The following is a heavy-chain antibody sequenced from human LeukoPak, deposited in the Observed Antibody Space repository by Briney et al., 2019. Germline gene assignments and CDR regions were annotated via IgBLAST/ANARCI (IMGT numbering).Heavy chain of an antibody. J-gene: IGHJ4*02. D-gene: IGHD6-19*01. CDR1: GYTFTGYD. V-gene: IGHV1-8*01. CDR3: ARVRPRWRLIAVAVVLDY. CDR2: MNPNSGNT. Sequence: ASVKVSCKASGYTFTGYDINWVRQATGQGLEWMGWMNPNSGNTGYAQKFQGRVTMTRDTSISTAYMELSSLRSEDTAVYYCARVRPRWRLIAVAVVLDYWGQGTLVTVSS.